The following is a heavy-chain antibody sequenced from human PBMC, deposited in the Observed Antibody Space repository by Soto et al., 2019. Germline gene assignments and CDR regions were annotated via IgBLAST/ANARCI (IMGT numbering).Heavy chain of an antibody. D-gene: IGHD3-22*01. J-gene: IGHJ1*01. V-gene: IGHV3-23*01. Sequence: GSLTLSCAASGFTFTTYAMTWVRQAPGKGLEWVSAISVSGGSTYYADSVKGRFTISRDNSKNTLYLQMRSLRAEDTAIYHCVQPPCYHYHSSTYYTGRDHANLGTVSS. CDR2: ISVSGGST. CDR3: VQPPCYHYHSSTYYTG. CDR1: GFTFTTYA.